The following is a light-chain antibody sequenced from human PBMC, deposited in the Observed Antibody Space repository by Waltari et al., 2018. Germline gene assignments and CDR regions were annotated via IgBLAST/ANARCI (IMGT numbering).Light chain of an antibody. CDR3: QQSYSTPPFT. V-gene: IGKV1-39*01. CDR2: ASS. Sequence: DIQMTQSPSSLSASVGDRVTITCRASQSISSSLNWFQQKPGKAPKLLIYASSSLQSGVPSRFSGSGSETDFTLTISSLQPEDFATYYCQQSYSTPPFTFGPGTKVDIK. CDR1: QSISSS. J-gene: IGKJ3*01.